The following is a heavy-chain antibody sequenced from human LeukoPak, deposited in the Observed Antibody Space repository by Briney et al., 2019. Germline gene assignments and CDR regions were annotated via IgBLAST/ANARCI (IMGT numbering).Heavy chain of an antibody. CDR2: FDPEDGEA. D-gene: IGHD3-9*01. Sequence: ASVKVSCKVSGYTLTELSMHWVRQAPGKGLEWMGGFDPEDGEAIYAEKFQGRVTVTEDTSTDTAYMELSSLKSEDTAIYYCAKAYYDILTGSRDWYFDLWGRGTLVTVSS. J-gene: IGHJ2*01. CDR1: GYTLTELS. CDR3: AKAYYDILTGSRDWYFDL. V-gene: IGHV1-24*01.